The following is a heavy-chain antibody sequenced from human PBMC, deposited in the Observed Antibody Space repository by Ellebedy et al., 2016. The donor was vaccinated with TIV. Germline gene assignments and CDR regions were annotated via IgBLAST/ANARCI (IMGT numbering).Heavy chain of an antibody. D-gene: IGHD3-22*01. Sequence: GESLKISCAASGFTFSNYAMSWVRQAPGKGLEWVSAISGSGGSTYYADSVKGRFTISRDNSKNTLYLQMNSLRSEDTAVYYCARDLLGSADYWGQGTLVTVSS. CDR2: ISGSGGST. CDR1: GFTFSNYA. J-gene: IGHJ4*02. V-gene: IGHV3-23*01. CDR3: ARDLLGSADY.